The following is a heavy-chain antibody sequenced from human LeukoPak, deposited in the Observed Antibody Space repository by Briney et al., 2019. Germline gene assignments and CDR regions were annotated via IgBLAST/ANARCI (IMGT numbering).Heavy chain of an antibody. Sequence: SETLSLTCTVSGGSISSSNFYWGWIRQPPGKGLEWIGSIYYSGSTYYNPSLKSRVTISVDTSKNQFSLKLSSVTAADTAVYYCARGRYGTRRGYFDYWGQGTLVTVSS. D-gene: IGHD1-7*01. CDR3: ARGRYGTRRGYFDY. CDR1: GGSISSSNFY. J-gene: IGHJ4*02. CDR2: IYYSGST. V-gene: IGHV4-39*07.